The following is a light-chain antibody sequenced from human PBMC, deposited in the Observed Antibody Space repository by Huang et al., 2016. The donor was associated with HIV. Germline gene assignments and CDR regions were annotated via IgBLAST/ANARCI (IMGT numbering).Light chain of an antibody. CDR2: SAS. CDR1: QSLNNY. CDR3: QQTFSVPLT. Sequence: DLQMTQSPSSLSASVGDRGTITCRESQSLNNYLNWYQQKPGKAPNHLIYSASTLQSGVPPRFSGGVSGTVFTLTISNLQPEDYATYYCQQTFSVPLTFGGGTKVEIK. J-gene: IGKJ4*01. V-gene: IGKV1-39*01.